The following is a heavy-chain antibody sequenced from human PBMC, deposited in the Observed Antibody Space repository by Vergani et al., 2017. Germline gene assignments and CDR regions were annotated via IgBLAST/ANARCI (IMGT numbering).Heavy chain of an antibody. Sequence: VQLVESGGGVVQPGRSLRLSCAASGLTLTDFAVHWVRQPPGKGLEWVSSISSSSSYIYYADSVKGRFTISRDNAKNSLYLQMNSLRAEDTAVYYCARVKVGATSFDYWGQGTLVTVSS. CDR3: ARVKVGATSFDY. D-gene: IGHD1-26*01. CDR1: GLTLTDFA. V-gene: IGHV3-21*02. J-gene: IGHJ4*02. CDR2: ISSSSSYI.